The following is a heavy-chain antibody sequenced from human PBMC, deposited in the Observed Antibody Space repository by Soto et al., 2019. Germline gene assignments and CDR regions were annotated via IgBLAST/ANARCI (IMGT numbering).Heavy chain of an antibody. Sequence: EVQLLESGGGLVQPGGSLRLSCEASGFTFSVYTMNWVRQVPGKGLQWVSGIFGSGGGIQYADSVRGRFTVSRDNSKNTLYLQMDSLRAEYTAVYYCAVDLIANNGIWEPFDMWGRGTEVTVSS. CDR2: IFGSGGGI. CDR1: GFTFSVYT. CDR3: AVDLIANNGIWEPFDM. D-gene: IGHD2-8*01. V-gene: IGHV3-23*01. J-gene: IGHJ3*02.